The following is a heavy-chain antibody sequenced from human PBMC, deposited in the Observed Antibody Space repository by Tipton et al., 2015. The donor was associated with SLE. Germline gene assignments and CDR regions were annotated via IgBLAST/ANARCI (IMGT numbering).Heavy chain of an antibody. V-gene: IGHV4-34*01. CDR2: INHSGST. J-gene: IGHJ4*02. Sequence: GLVKPSETLSLTCAAYGGFFSGYYWSWIRQPPGKGLEWIGAINHSGSTSYNPSLQSRVTTSIDTSKSQFSLKLTSVTAADTAMYYCARELRGGFDFWGQGALVTVSS. CDR3: ARELRGGFDF. CDR1: GGFFSGYY. D-gene: IGHD3-16*01.